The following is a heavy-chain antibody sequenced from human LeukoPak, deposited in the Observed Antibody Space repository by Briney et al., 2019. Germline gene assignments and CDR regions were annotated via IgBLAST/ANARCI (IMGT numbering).Heavy chain of an antibody. CDR1: GLTFSSHW. Sequence: AGGSLRLSCAASGLTFSSHWMHWARQAPGKGLVWVLGINNDGSYISYADSVKGRFTISRDNAKNTLDLQMNSLRVEDTAVYYCGPLDYGDWGQGTLVTVSS. J-gene: IGHJ4*02. CDR2: INNDGSYI. D-gene: IGHD4-17*01. CDR3: GPLDYGD. V-gene: IGHV3-74*01.